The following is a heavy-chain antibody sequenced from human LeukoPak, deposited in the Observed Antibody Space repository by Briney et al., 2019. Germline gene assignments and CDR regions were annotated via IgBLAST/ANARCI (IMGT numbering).Heavy chain of an antibody. J-gene: IGHJ4*02. Sequence: SETLSLSCTVSGGSISSSSYYWGWIRQPPGKGLEWIGSIYYSGSTYYNPSLKSRVTISVDTSKNQFSLKLSSVTAADTAVYYCARGLWFGDENPPYFDYWGQGTLVTVSS. D-gene: IGHD3-10*01. CDR1: GGSISSSSYY. V-gene: IGHV4-39*07. CDR2: IYYSGST. CDR3: ARGLWFGDENPPYFDY.